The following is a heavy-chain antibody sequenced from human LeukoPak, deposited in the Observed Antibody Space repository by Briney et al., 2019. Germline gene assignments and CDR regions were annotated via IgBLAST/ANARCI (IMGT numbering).Heavy chain of an antibody. CDR3: AKVAYDSSNLDY. V-gene: IGHV3-23*01. J-gene: IGHJ4*02. CDR2: ISGIGGST. Sequence: GGSLRLSCAASGFTFSSYGMSWVRQAPGKGLEWVSAISGIGGSTYYADSVKGRFTISRDNSKNTLYLQMNSLRAEDTAVYYCAKVAYDSSNLDYWGQGTLVTVSS. CDR1: GFTFSSYG. D-gene: IGHD3-22*01.